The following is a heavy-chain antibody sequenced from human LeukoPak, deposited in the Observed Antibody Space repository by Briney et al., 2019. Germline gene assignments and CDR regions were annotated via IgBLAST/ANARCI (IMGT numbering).Heavy chain of an antibody. CDR1: GYSISSSYY. V-gene: IGHV4-38-2*02. CDR3: ARVPRGLGSGSFDY. Sequence: PSETLSLICTVSGYSISSSYYWGWIRQPPGKGLEWIGSIYHSGSTYYNPSLKSRVTISVDTSKNQFSLKLSSVTAADTAVYYCARVPRGLGSGSFDYWGQGTLVTVSS. D-gene: IGHD3-10*01. J-gene: IGHJ4*02. CDR2: IYHSGST.